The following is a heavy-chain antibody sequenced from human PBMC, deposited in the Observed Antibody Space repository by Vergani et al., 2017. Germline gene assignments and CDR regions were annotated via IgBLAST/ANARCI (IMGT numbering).Heavy chain of an antibody. CDR1: GYTFTSYY. Sequence: QVQLVQSGAEVKKPGASVKVSCKASGYTFTSYYMHWVRQAPGQGLEWMGIINPSGGSTSYAQKFQGRVTMTRDTSTSTVYMEVSNLRSEGTAVYYCATLKIAAAGWNYWGKGTLVSVSS. V-gene: IGHV1-46*01. CDR3: ATLKIAAAGWNY. J-gene: IGHJ4*02. CDR2: INPSGGST. D-gene: IGHD6-13*01.